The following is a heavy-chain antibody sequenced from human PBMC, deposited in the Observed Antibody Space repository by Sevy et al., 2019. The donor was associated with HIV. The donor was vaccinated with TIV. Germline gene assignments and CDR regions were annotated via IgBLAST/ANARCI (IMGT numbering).Heavy chain of an antibody. D-gene: IGHD6-25*01. CDR3: ARSPKRLDFDY. CDR2: IYSDGST. J-gene: IGHJ4*02. Sequence: GGSLRLSCAASGFTVSSNYMSWVRQAPGKGLEWVSVIYSDGSTYYADSVKGRFTISRDNSKNMLYLQMNSLGAEDTAVYYCARSPKRLDFDYWGQGTLVTVSS. CDR1: GFTVSSNY. V-gene: IGHV3-53*01.